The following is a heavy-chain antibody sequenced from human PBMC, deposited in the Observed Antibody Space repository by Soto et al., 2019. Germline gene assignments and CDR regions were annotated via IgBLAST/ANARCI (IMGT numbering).Heavy chain of an antibody. CDR3: ARREGGFQKPLYYYYGMDV. CDR2: INPSGGST. V-gene: IGHV1-46*01. J-gene: IGHJ6*02. CDR1: GYTFTTYY. Sequence: GASVKVSCKASGYTFTTYYIHWVQQAAGQGLEWMGIINPSGGSTSYAQKFQGRVTMTRDTSTSTVYMELSSLRSEDTAVYYCARREGGFQKPLYYYYGMDVWGQGTTVTVSS. D-gene: IGHD5-12*01.